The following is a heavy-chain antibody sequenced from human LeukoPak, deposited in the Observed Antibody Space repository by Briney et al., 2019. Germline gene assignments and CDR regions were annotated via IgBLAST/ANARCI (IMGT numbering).Heavy chain of an antibody. CDR2: ISWNSGSI. V-gene: IGHV3-9*01. CDR1: GFTFDDYA. D-gene: IGHD3-10*01. Sequence: GGSLRLSCAASGFTFDDYAMHWVRQAPGKGLEWVSGISWNSGSIGYADSVKGRFIISRDNAKNSLYLQMNSLRAEDTALYYCAKDPEINYYGSGSYPDYWGQGTLVTVSS. J-gene: IGHJ4*02. CDR3: AKDPEINYYGSGSYPDY.